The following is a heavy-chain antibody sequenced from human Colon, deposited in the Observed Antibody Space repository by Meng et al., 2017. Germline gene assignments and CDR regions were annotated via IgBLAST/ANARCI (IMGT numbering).Heavy chain of an antibody. D-gene: IGHD6-19*01. CDR3: ARGKEWWLDMSRGFDY. J-gene: IGHJ4*02. CDR2: INPTSGDT. V-gene: IGHV1-8*01. CDR1: GYTFVSYE. Sequence: QVQLEQSGAEVKTPGSSVKFSVKASGYTFVSYEINWVRQATGQGLEWMGYINPTSGDTVYAQKFQGRVSMTRDTSKTTSYMELTSLTSDDSAVYYCARGKEWWLDMSRGFDYWGQGTLVTVSS.